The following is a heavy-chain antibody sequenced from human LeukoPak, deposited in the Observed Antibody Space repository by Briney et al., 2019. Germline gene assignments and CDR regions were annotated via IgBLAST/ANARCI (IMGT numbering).Heavy chain of an antibody. CDR3: ARVSVWGDGYRD. CDR2: IYYSGST. J-gene: IGHJ4*02. V-gene: IGHV4-59*11. CDR1: GSMSNHF. D-gene: IGHD5-24*01. Sequence: SETLSLTCTVFGSMSNHFWSWIRQPPGKGLEWIGYIYYSGSTYYNPSLKSRVTISVDTSKNQFSLKLSSVTAADTAVYYCARVSVWGDGYRDWGQGTLVTVSS.